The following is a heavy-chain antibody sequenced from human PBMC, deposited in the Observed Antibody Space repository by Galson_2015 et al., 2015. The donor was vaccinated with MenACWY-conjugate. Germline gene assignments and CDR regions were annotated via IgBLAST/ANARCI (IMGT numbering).Heavy chain of an antibody. Sequence: CAISGDSVSSNTAAWNWIRQSPSRGLEWLGRTYYRSQWNNDYTISVRGRITINPDTSKNQVSLHLNSVTSEDTAVYYCAREESGTYSFAFWGQGTLVTVSS. CDR1: GDSVSSNTAA. D-gene: IGHD1-26*01. CDR3: AREESGTYSFAF. CDR2: TYYRSQWNN. J-gene: IGHJ4*02. V-gene: IGHV6-1*01.